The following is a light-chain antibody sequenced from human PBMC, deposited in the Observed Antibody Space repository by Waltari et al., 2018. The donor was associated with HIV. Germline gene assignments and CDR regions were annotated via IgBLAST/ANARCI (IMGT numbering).Light chain of an antibody. CDR2: RNN. Sequence: QSVLTQPPSASGTPGQRVTISCSGSSSNIGSNYVYWYQQLPGTAPKLLIYRNNQRPSGVAGRFSGSKSGTSASLAISGLRSEDEADYYCAAWDDSLSGRVYVFGTGTKVTVL. V-gene: IGLV1-47*01. CDR1: SSNIGSNY. J-gene: IGLJ1*01. CDR3: AAWDDSLSGRVYV.